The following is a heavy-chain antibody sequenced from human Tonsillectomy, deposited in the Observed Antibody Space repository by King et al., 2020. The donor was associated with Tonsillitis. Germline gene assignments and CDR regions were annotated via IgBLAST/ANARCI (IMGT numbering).Heavy chain of an antibody. Sequence: MQLQESGPGLVQPSETLSLSCTVSGGSINTSSYFWGWIRQPPGKGLEWIGNIYYTGTTYYNPSLKTRVIISADTSKNQFSLNLSSVTAADTAVYFCVSSKSWPDNWFDPWGQGTLVTVSS. CDR1: GGSINTSSYF. CDR2: IYYTGTT. CDR3: VSSKSWPDNWFDP. J-gene: IGHJ5*02. D-gene: IGHD6-6*01. V-gene: IGHV4-39*01.